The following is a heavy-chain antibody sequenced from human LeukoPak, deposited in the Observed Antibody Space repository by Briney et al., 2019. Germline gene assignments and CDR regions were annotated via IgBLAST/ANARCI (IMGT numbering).Heavy chain of an antibody. CDR1: GITFSSYT. CDR3: MAFDH. V-gene: IGHV3-64D*06. J-gene: IGHJ4*02. Sequence: GGSLRLSCSASGITFSSYTMHWVRQAPGKGLEYVSGLTSNGDSTYYADSVKGRFTISRDDSKDTLYLQMSSLRPEDTAVYYCMAFDHWGQGALVTVSS. CDR2: LTSNGDST.